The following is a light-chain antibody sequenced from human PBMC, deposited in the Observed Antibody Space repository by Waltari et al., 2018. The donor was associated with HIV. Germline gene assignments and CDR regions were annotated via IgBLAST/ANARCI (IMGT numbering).Light chain of an antibody. CDR2: TDD. Sequence: QSVLTQPPSASGTPGQRVTISCSGSNIGINTVSWYQHVPGTAPKPRIYTDDQRPFGVPDRFSASKSCTSASLVISGLLSEDEAEYYCAVWDDSLNHVFGTGTKVTVL. CDR3: AVWDDSLNHV. J-gene: IGLJ1*01. V-gene: IGLV1-44*01. CDR1: SNIGINT.